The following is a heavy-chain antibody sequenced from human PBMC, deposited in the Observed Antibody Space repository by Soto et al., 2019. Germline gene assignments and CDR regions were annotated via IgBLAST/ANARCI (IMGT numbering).Heavy chain of an antibody. D-gene: IGHD5-18*01. CDR2: INAGNGNT. CDR3: ARDPGYSYGYN. CDR1: GYTFTSYA. Sequence: ASGKVCCKASGYTFTSYAMHWVRQAPGQRLEWMGWINAGNGNTKYSQKFQGRVTITRDTSASTAYMELSSLRSEDTAVYYCARDPGYSYGYNWGQGTLVTVSS. V-gene: IGHV1-3*01. J-gene: IGHJ4*02.